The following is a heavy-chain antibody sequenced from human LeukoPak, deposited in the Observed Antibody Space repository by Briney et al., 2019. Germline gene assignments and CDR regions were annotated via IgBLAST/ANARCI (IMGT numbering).Heavy chain of an antibody. D-gene: IGHD3-10*01. CDR1: GFTFGDYA. CDR3: TRVGPVLLWFGELSLSYYFDY. Sequence: PGRSLRLSCTASGFTFGDYAMSWFRQAPGKGLECVGFIRSKAYGGTTEYAASVKGRFTISRDDSKSIAYLQMNSLKTEDTAVYYCTRVGPVLLWFGELSLSYYFDYWGQGTLVTVSS. J-gene: IGHJ4*02. CDR2: IRSKAYGGTT. V-gene: IGHV3-49*03.